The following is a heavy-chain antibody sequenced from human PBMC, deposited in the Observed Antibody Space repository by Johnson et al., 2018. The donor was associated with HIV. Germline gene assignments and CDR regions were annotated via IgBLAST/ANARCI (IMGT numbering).Heavy chain of an antibody. CDR3: AGDLIGWELRGAFDI. CDR2: IKQDGYEK. J-gene: IGHJ3*02. D-gene: IGHD1-26*01. V-gene: IGHV3-7*01. CDR1: GFTFSSYW. Sequence: VQLVESGGGSVQRGGSLRLSCAASGFTFSSYWMNWVRQAPGKGLEWVANIKQDGYEKYYVDSVKGRFTISRDNAKNLLFLQMNSLRAEDTAVYYCAGDLIGWELRGAFDIWGQGTMVTVSS.